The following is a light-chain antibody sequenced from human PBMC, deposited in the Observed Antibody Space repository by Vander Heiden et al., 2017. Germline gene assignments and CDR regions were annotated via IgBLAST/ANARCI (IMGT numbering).Light chain of an antibody. J-gene: IGKJ4*01. Sequence: DIVMTQSPDYLAVSLGERATINCKSSQSVLSSSNNKNYLAWYQQIPGQPPKLLINWASTRESGVPDRFSGSGSGTGFTLTISSLQAEDVAVYYCQQSSTAPLTFGGGTKVEIK. CDR2: WAS. V-gene: IGKV4-1*01. CDR3: QQSSTAPLT. CDR1: QSVLSSSNNKNY.